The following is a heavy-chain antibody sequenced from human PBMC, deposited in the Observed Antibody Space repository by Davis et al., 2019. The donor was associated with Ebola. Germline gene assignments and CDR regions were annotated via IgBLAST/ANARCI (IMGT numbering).Heavy chain of an antibody. CDR1: GATFSSYA. CDR2: IIPILGIA. Sequence: SVKVSCKASGATFSSYAISWVRQAPGQGLEWMGRIIPILGIANYAQKFQGRVTITADKSTSTAYMELSSLRSEDTAVYYCATYGGQYYFDYWGQGTLVTVSS. J-gene: IGHJ4*02. CDR3: ATYGGQYYFDY. V-gene: IGHV1-69*04. D-gene: IGHD4-23*01.